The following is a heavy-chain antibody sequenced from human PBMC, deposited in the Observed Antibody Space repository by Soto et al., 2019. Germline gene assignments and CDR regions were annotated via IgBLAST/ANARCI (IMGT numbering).Heavy chain of an antibody. CDR1: GGSISSGDYY. CDR2: IYYSGST. V-gene: IGHV4-30-4*01. J-gene: IGHJ5*02. D-gene: IGHD4-17*01. Sequence: LSLTCTVSGGSISSGDYYWSWIRQPPGEGLEWIGYIYYSGSTYYNPSLKSRVTISVDTSKNQFSLKLSSVTAADTAVYYCARDIYGEGMIWFDPWGQGTLVTVSS. CDR3: ARDIYGEGMIWFDP.